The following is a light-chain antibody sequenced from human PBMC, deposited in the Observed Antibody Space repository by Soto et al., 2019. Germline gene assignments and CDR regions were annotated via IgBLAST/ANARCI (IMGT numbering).Light chain of an antibody. CDR2: EVT. CDR3: SSYASSSSYV. Sequence: QSVLTQPASVSGSPGQSITISCTGTSSDVGGYNHVSWYQIHPGKAPKLIIYEVTSRPSGVSYRFSGSKSGNSASLTISGLQAEDEADYYCSSYASSSSYVFGRGIKVTVL. J-gene: IGLJ1*01. V-gene: IGLV2-14*01. CDR1: SSDVGGYNH.